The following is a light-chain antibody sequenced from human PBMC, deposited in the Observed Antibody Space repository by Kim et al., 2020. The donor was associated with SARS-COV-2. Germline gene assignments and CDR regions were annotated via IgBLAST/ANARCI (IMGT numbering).Light chain of an antibody. CDR3: QQYYSSSTEAYT. J-gene: IGKJ2*01. CDR2: WAS. CDR1: QSALYSPDNKNY. V-gene: IGKV4-1*01. Sequence: DIVLTQSPDSLAESLGERATINCKSSQSALYSPDNKNYLAWYQKKPGQPPKLLLYWASTRESGVPDRFSGSGSGTDFTLTISSLQAEDVAVYYCQQYYSSSTEAYTFGPGTKLEI.